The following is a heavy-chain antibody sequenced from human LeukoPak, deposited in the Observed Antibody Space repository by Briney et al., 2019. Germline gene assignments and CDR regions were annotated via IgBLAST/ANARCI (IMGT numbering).Heavy chain of an antibody. J-gene: IGHJ5*02. CDR1: GYTFTGYY. Sequence: ASVKVSCKASGYTFTGYYMHWVRQAPGQGLEWMGWINPNSGGTNYAQKFQGRVTMTRDTSISTAYMELSRLRSDDTAVYYCARDLVDPAMIANWFDPWGQGTLVTVSS. V-gene: IGHV1-2*02. CDR2: INPNSGGT. D-gene: IGHD5-18*01. CDR3: ARDLVDPAMIANWFDP.